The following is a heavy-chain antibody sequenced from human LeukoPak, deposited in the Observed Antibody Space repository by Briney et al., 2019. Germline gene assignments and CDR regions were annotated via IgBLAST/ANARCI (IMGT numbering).Heavy chain of an antibody. Sequence: SETLSLTCAVHGGSFSGYYWSWIRQPPGKGLEWIGEINHSGSTNYNPSLKSRVTISVDTSKNQFSLKLSSVTAADTAVYYCARAFVVVPAAKTRYYYYGMDVWGQGTTVTVSS. CDR2: INHSGST. CDR1: GGSFSGYY. J-gene: IGHJ6*02. V-gene: IGHV4-34*01. CDR3: ARAFVVVPAAKTRYYYYGMDV. D-gene: IGHD2-2*01.